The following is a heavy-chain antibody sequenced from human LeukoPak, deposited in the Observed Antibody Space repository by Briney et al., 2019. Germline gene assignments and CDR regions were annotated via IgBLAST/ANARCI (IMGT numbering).Heavy chain of an antibody. CDR2: IYYSGST. Sequence: SETLSLTSTVSGDSTSSDRYYGGWVRQPPGKGLEWIGNIYYSGSTYYNPSLKSRVTMSVDTSKNQFFLKLNSVTAADTAVYYCARARSSGWRWYFDLWGCGTLVTVSS. CDR3: ARARSSGWRWYFDL. V-gene: IGHV4-39*02. J-gene: IGHJ2*01. CDR1: GDSTSSDRYY. D-gene: IGHD6-19*01.